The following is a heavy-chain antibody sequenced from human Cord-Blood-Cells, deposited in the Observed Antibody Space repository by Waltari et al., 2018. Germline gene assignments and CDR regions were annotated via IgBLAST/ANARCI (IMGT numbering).Heavy chain of an antibody. J-gene: IGHJ4*02. Sequence: QVQLVQSGAEVKKPGASVKVSCKASGYPFTSYYMHWVRQAPGQGLEWMGIINPSGGSTSYAQKFQGRVTMTRDTSTSTVYMELSSLRSEDTAVYYCARNEAAAGLFDYWGQGTLVTVSS. CDR1: GYPFTSYY. CDR3: ARNEAAAGLFDY. V-gene: IGHV1-46*01. D-gene: IGHD6-13*01. CDR2: INPSGGST.